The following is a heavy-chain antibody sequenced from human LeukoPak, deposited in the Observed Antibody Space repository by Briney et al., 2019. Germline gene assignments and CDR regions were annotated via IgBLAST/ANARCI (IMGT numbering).Heavy chain of an antibody. D-gene: IGHD3-22*01. CDR1: GYTFTGYY. CDR2: INPHSGGT. CDR3: ARAPYYYDSSGPIDY. V-gene: IGHV1-2*02. Sequence: ASVKVSCKASGYTFTGYYMHWVRQAPGQGLEWVGWINPHSGGTNSAQMFQGRVTMTRDTSISTAYMELSRLRSDDTAVYYCARAPYYYDSSGPIDYWGQGTLVTVSS. J-gene: IGHJ4*02.